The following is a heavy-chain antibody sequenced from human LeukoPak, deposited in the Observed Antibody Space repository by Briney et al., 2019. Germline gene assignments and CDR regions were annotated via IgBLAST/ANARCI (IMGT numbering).Heavy chain of an antibody. CDR2: IYPGDSDT. J-gene: IGHJ6*03. Sequence: GESLKISCKGSGYSFTSYWIGWARQMPGKGLEWMGIIYPGDSDTRYSPSFQGQVTISADKSISTAYLQWSSLKASDTAMYYCARHIPDSYYDILTGYYTVGYYYYMDVWGKGTTVTISS. CDR1: GYSFTSYW. V-gene: IGHV5-51*01. CDR3: ARHIPDSYYDILTGYYTVGYYYYMDV. D-gene: IGHD3-9*01.